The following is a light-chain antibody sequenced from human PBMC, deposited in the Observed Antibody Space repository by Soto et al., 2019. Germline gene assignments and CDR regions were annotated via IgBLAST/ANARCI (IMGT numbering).Light chain of an antibody. CDR2: DAS. J-gene: IGKJ2*01. Sequence: DIQMTQFPSTLSASVGDRVTITCRASQTTNTWLAWYQQKPGTAPKLLIYDASSVEGGVPSRFSASGSGTEFTLTISSLQPDDLATYYCQQYISYPYTFGQGTKVEIK. V-gene: IGKV1-5*01. CDR3: QQYISYPYT. CDR1: QTTNTW.